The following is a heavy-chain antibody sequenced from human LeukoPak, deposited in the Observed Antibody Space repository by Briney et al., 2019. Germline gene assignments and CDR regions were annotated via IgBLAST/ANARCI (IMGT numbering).Heavy chain of an antibody. CDR2: TNHSGST. Sequence: SETLSLTCAVYGGSLSGYYWSWIRQPPGKGLVWLGETNHSGSTNYNPSLKSRVTISVDTSKNQFSLKLISVTAADTAVYYCARHALWSGYSYSQNWFDPWGQGTLVTVSS. CDR3: ARHALWSGYSYSQNWFDP. V-gene: IGHV4-34*01. J-gene: IGHJ5*02. CDR1: GGSLSGYY. D-gene: IGHD3-3*01.